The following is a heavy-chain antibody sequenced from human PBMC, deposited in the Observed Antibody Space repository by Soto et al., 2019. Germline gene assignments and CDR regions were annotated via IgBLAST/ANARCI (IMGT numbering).Heavy chain of an antibody. Sequence: QVQLVQSGAEVKKPGASVKVSCKASGYTFTSYGISWVRQAPGQGLEWMGWISAYNGNTNYAQKLQGRVTMTTDTSTTPAYMELRSLSSDDTAVYYCARATQWLKTRLVGWFAPWGQGTLVTVSS. J-gene: IGHJ5*02. CDR1: GYTFTSYG. CDR2: ISAYNGNT. CDR3: ARATQWLKTRLVGWFAP. D-gene: IGHD6-19*01. V-gene: IGHV1-18*01.